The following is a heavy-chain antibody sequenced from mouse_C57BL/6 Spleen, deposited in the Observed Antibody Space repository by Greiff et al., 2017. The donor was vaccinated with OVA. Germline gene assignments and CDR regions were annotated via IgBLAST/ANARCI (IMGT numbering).Heavy chain of an antibody. J-gene: IGHJ2*01. CDR2: IDPETGGT. V-gene: IGHV1-15*01. CDR3: TRPLDSNYWFDY. Sequence: QVQLQQSGAELVRPGASVTLSCKASGYTFTDYEMHWVKQTPVHGLEWIGAIDPETGGTAYNQKFKGKAILTADKSSSTAYMELRSLTSEDSAVYYCTRPLDSNYWFDYWGQGTTLTVSS. D-gene: IGHD2-5*01. CDR1: GYTFTDYE.